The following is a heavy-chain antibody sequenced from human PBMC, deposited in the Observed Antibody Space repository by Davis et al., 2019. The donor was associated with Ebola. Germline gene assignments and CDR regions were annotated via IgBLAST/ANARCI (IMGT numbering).Heavy chain of an antibody. CDR2: IYYSGST. CDR1: GGSIRSSSYY. Sequence: PSETLSLTCTVSGGSIRSSSYYWGWIRQPPGKGLEWIGSIYYSGSTYYNPSLKSRVTISVDTSKNQFSLKLSSVTAADTAVYYCARRGASFDYWGQGTLVTVSS. CDR3: ARRGASFDY. J-gene: IGHJ4*02. V-gene: IGHV4-39*01.